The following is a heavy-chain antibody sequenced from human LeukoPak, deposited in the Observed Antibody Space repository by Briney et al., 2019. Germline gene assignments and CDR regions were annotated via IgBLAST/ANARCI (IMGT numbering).Heavy chain of an antibody. CDR3: ARGWVLWDY. V-gene: IGHV3-64*01. Sequence: GGSLRLSCAASGFTFSNYAMHWVRQAPGKGLEYVSAITTNGGSTYYANSVKGKFTISRDNSKNTLYLQMGSLRAEDMAVYYCARGWVLWDYWGQGTLVTVSS. D-gene: IGHD2/OR15-2a*01. J-gene: IGHJ4*02. CDR1: GFTFSNYA. CDR2: ITTNGGST.